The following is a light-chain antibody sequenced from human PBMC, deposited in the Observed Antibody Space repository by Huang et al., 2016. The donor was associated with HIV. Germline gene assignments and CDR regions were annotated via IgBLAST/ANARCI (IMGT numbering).Light chain of an antibody. Sequence: DVQMAQSPPTLSASVGDRVTITCRASQNVGTWLAWYQQKPGKAPKLLISEASPLESGVPSTFSGSGFGTEFTLIITSLQPDNFATYYCQQYNSYPWTFGQGTKVEI. J-gene: IGKJ1*01. CDR1: QNVGTW. CDR3: QQYNSYPWT. CDR2: EAS. V-gene: IGKV1-5*01.